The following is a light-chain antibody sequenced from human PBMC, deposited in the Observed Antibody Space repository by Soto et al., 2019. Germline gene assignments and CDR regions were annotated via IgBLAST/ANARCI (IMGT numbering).Light chain of an antibody. CDR3: PSYDSSRSGVV. CDR1: SSNIGAGYD. V-gene: IGLV1-40*01. CDR2: GNS. Sequence: QSVLTQPPSVSGAPGQRVTISCTGSSSNIGAGYDVHWYHQLPGTAPKLLIYGNSNRPSGVPDRFSGSKSGTSASLVITGRRAEAEADYSCPSYDSSRSGVVFGGGTKLTVL. J-gene: IGLJ2*01.